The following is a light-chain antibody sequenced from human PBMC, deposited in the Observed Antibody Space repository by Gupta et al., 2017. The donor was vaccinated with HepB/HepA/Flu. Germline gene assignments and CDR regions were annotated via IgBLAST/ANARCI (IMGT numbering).Light chain of an antibody. CDR1: QGISSN. J-gene: IGKJ4*01. CDR2: ATS. CDR3: QQYSSFPLT. Sequence: DIQYIQSLSMLSASAGDRVTITCRASQGISSNLAWHQQRPGKAPKLLFYATSILQSGLLSRFSGSGSGTEFTLPISSLQPEDFATYYCQQYSSFPLTFGGGTKVEIK. V-gene: IGKV1-9*01.